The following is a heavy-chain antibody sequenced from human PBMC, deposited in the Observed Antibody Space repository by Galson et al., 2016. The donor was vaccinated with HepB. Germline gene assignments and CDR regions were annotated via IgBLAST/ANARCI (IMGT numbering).Heavy chain of an antibody. CDR1: GFTRSYG. D-gene: IGHD6-19*01. V-gene: IGHV3-30*18. CDR3: AKSPHSSGWGHVDP. CDR2: ISSDGSNK. J-gene: IGHJ5*02. Sequence: SLRLSCAVSGFTRSYGMHWVRQAPGKGLEWVAVISSDGSNKYYADSVKGRFTISRDNSKNTLYLQMNSLRAEDTAMYYCAKSPHSSGWGHVDPWGQGTLVIVSS.